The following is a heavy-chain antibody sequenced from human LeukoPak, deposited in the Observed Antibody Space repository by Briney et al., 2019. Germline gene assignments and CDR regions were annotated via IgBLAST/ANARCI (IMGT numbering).Heavy chain of an antibody. D-gene: IGHD3-22*01. Sequence: GGSLRLSCAASGITFSSYSMNWVRQAPGKGLEWVSSISSSSSYIYYADSVKGRFTISRDNAKNSLYLQMNSLRAEDTAVYYCASQKENMIVVVSYFDYWGQGTLVTVSS. J-gene: IGHJ4*02. CDR3: ASQKENMIVVVSYFDY. V-gene: IGHV3-21*01. CDR1: GITFSSYS. CDR2: ISSSSSYI.